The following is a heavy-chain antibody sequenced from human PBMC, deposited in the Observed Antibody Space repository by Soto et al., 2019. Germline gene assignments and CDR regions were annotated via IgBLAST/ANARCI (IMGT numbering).Heavy chain of an antibody. CDR3: ARDRVMRGNSFYYGMDV. CDR2: IIPRVAAP. V-gene: IGHV1-69*13. J-gene: IGHJ6*02. D-gene: IGHD3-10*01. Sequence: SVKVSCKASGGTFSNFAISWVRQAPGQGLEWMGVIIPRVAAPTYALRFQGRVSITADESTSTAYMELNSLTSDDTAVYYCARDRVMRGNSFYYGMDVWGQGSTVTVSS. CDR1: GGTFSNFA.